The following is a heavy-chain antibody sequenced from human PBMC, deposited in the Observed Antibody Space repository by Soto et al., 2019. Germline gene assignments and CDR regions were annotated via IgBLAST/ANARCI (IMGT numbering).Heavy chain of an antibody. D-gene: IGHD1-26*01. CDR2: INPNSGGT. V-gene: IGHV1-2*04. Sequence: ASVPVSCKASGYTFTGYYMHWVRQAPGQELEWMGWINPNSGGTNYAQKFQGWVTMTRDTSISTAYMELSRLRSDDTAVYYCARTELGLNPFDYWGQGTLVTVSS. CDR3: ARTELGLNPFDY. CDR1: GYTFTGYY. J-gene: IGHJ4*02.